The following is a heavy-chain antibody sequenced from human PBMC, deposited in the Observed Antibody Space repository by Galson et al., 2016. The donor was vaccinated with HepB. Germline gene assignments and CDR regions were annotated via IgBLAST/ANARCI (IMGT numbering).Heavy chain of an antibody. J-gene: IGHJ4*02. Sequence: SLRLSCAASGFTFRDYWVARVRQTPGEGLEWVAHIKQDGSEKYYVDSVKGRFTISRDNARNSLYLQMNSLRPEDTAVYYCSSAAYHYGSNGYYFAYWGQGTLVTVSS. D-gene: IGHD3-22*01. CDR3: SSAAYHYGSNGYYFAY. CDR1: GFTFRDYW. CDR2: IKQDGSEK. V-gene: IGHV3-7*05.